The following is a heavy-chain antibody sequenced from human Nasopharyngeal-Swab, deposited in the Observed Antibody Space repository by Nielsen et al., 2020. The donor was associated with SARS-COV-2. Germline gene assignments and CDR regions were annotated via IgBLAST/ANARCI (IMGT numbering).Heavy chain of an antibody. CDR2: ISAYNGNT. CDR3: ARAYYDILTGRGHDAFDI. D-gene: IGHD3-9*01. Sequence: ASVKVSCKAPGYTFTSYGISWARQAPGQGLEWMGWISAYNGNTNYAQKLQGRVTMTTDTSTSTAYIELRSLRSDDTAVYYCARAYYDILTGRGHDAFDIWGQGTMVTVSS. CDR1: GYTFTSYG. V-gene: IGHV1-18*01. J-gene: IGHJ3*02.